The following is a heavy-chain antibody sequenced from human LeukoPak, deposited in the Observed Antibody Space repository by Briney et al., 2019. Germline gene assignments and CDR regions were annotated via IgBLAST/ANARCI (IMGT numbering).Heavy chain of an antibody. CDR3: AREALRPSRWFDP. CDR1: GGSISSGDYY. D-gene: IGHD4-17*01. V-gene: IGHV4-30-4*01. CDR2: IYYSGST. J-gene: IGHJ5*02. Sequence: SQTLSLTCTVSGGSISSGDYYWSWIRQRPGKGLEWIGYIYYSGSTYYNPSLKSRVTISVDTSNNQFSLKLSSVTAADTAVYYCAREALRPSRWFDPWGQGTLVTVSS.